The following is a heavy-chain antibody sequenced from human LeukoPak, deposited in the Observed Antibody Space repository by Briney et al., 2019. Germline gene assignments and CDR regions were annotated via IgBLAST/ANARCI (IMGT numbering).Heavy chain of an antibody. V-gene: IGHV4-34*01. CDR1: GGSFSGYY. D-gene: IGHD3-16*02. Sequence: PSETLSLTCAVYGGSFSGYYWSWIRQPPGKGLEWIGEINHSGSTNYNPSLKSRVTISVDTSKNQFSLKLSSVTAADTAVYYCARLGYDYVWGSYRPTSDYWGQGTLVTASS. CDR3: ARLGYDYVWGSYRPTSDY. CDR2: INHSGST. J-gene: IGHJ4*02.